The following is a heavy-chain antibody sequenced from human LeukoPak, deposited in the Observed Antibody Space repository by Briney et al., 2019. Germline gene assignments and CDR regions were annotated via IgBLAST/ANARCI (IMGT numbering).Heavy chain of an antibody. CDR1: GYPFTTYD. D-gene: IGHD1-14*01. J-gene: IGHJ2*01. Sequence: ASVRVSCNASGYPFTTYDINWVRKATGQGLEGMGWMNPSSGYTGYSQKFQGRVTMTRNTSITTAYMELSSLSSEDTAVYYCASISDHNWYFDLWGRGTLVTVSS. CDR3: ASISDHNWYFDL. V-gene: IGHV1-8*01. CDR2: MNPSSGYT.